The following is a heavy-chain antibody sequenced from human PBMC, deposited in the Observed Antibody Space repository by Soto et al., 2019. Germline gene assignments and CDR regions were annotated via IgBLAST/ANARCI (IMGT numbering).Heavy chain of an antibody. J-gene: IGHJ4*02. Sequence: GASVKVSCKASGYTFTGYYMHWVRQAPGQGLEWMGWINPNSGGTNYAQKFQGRVTMTRDTSISTAYMELSRLRSDDTAVYYCARGGDYVWGSYRYYFDYWGQGTLVTVSS. D-gene: IGHD3-16*02. V-gene: IGHV1-2*02. CDR2: INPNSGGT. CDR3: ARGGDYVWGSYRYYFDY. CDR1: GYTFTGYY.